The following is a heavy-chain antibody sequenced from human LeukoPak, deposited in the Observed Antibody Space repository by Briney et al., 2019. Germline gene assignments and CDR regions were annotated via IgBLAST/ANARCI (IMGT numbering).Heavy chain of an antibody. CDR2: ISAYNGNT. CDR3: ARYDFWLPLGYYYGMDV. CDR1: GYTFSSYP. V-gene: IGHV1-18*01. Sequence: ASVKVSCKASGYTFSSYPMIWVRQAPGQGLEWMGWISAYNGNTNYAQKLQGRVTMTTDTSTSTAYMELRSLRSDDTAVYYCARYDFWLPLGYYYGMDVWGQGTTVTVSS. D-gene: IGHD3-3*01. J-gene: IGHJ6*02.